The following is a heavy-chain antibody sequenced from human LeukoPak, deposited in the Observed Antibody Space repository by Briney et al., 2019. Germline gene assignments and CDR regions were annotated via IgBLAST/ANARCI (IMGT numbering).Heavy chain of an antibody. CDR1: GGPISSGGYY. J-gene: IGHJ4*02. CDR3: ARCITIFGVVSDYFDY. CDR2: IYYSGST. D-gene: IGHD3-3*01. V-gene: IGHV4-31*03. Sequence: SETLSLTCTVSGGPISSGGYYWSWIRQHPGKGLEWIGYIYYSGSTYYNPSLKSRVTISVDTSKNQFSLKLSSVTAADTAVYYCARCITIFGVVSDYFDYWGQGTLVTVSS.